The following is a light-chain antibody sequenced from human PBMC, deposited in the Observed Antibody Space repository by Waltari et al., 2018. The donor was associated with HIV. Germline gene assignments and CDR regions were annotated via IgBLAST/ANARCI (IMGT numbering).Light chain of an antibody. CDR1: QSVGSY. V-gene: IGKV3-11*01. CDR2: DAS. CDR3: QQRRSWPIT. J-gene: IGKJ5*01. Sequence: DIMLTQSPATLSLSPGEGATLSCRASQSVGSYLAWYQYKPGQAPRLLIYDASNRATGIPARFSGGGSGTDFTLTISSLEPDDFALYYCQQRRSWPITFGQGTRIEIK.